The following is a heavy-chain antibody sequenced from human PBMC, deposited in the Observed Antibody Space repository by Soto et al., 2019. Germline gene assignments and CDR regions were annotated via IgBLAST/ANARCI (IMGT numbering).Heavy chain of an antibody. CDR3: ATMPYCTNGVCYGPYYDMDV. Sequence: GGSLRLSCAASGFTFSNYPMSWVRQAPGKGLEWVSSISGSGGSTFYADSVKGRFTISRDNSQNTAYLQMKSLTAEDTAVYYCATMPYCTNGVCYGPYYDMDVWGQGATVTVSS. D-gene: IGHD2-8*01. J-gene: IGHJ6*02. CDR2: ISGSGGST. V-gene: IGHV3-23*01. CDR1: GFTFSNYP.